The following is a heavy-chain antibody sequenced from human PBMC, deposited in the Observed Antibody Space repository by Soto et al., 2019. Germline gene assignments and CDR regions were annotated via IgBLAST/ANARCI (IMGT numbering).Heavy chain of an antibody. CDR1: GGSISSYY. CDR2: IFYTEST. V-gene: IGHV4-59*01. Sequence: QVQLHESGPGLVKPSETLSLTCTVSGGSISSYYWIWIRQPPGKGLEWIGSIFYTESTDYNPSLKSRVTISLDTSNNHFSLNLSSVTAADTAVYYCARVNRGAFDHWGQGTLVTVSS. CDR3: ARVNRGAFDH. J-gene: IGHJ4*02.